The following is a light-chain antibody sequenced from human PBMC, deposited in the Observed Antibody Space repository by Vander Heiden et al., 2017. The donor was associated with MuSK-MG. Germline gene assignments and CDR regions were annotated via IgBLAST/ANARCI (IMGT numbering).Light chain of an antibody. CDR2: EGS. V-gene: IGLV2-23*01. CDR3: CSYAGSSYV. CDR1: SSDVGSYDL. J-gene: IGLJ1*01. Sequence: QSALTQPASVSGSPGQSITIPCTGTSSDVGSYDLVSWYQQHPGKAPKLMIYEGSKRRSGVSNRFSGSKSGNTASLTISGLQAEDEADYYCCSYAGSSYVFGTGTKVTVL.